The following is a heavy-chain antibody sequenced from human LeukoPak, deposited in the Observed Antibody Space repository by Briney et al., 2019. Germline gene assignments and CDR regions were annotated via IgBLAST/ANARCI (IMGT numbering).Heavy chain of an antibody. CDR1: GGSISSSGYY. CDR3: ARHEYSGSYYGLSWFDP. Sequence: SETLSLTXTVSGGSISSSGYYWGWIRQPPGKGLEWIASIYYSGSTYYNPSLKSRVTISVDTSKNQLSLKLSSLTAADTAVYYCARHEYSGSYYGLSWFDPWGQGALVTVSS. V-gene: IGHV4-39*01. CDR2: IYYSGST. D-gene: IGHD1-26*01. J-gene: IGHJ5*02.